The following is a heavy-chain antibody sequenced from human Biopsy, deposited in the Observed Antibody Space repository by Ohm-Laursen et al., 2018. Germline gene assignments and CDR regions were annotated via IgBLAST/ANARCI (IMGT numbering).Heavy chain of an antibody. V-gene: IGHV4-59*01. D-gene: IGHD3-3*01. CDR3: ARVRGGFLEWFDY. CDR2: IYYSGTT. CDR1: GESMGTYY. Sequence: PSENLSLTCTVSGESMGTYYWSWIRQPPGKVMEWIASIYYSGTTHKNPSLKSRVTISVDTSQGPLSLDLSSVTAADTAVYYCARVRGGFLEWFDYWGQGTLVTVSS. J-gene: IGHJ5*01.